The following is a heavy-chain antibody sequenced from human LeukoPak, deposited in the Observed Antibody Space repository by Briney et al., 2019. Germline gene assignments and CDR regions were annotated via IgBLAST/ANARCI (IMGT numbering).Heavy chain of an antibody. J-gene: IGHJ4*02. CDR1: GYSFTSYW. Sequence: GESLKISCKGSGYSFTSYWIGWVRQMPGKGLEWMGIIYPGESDTRYNPSFQGQVTISADKSISTAYLQWSSLKASDTAMYYCARLRVAAAGDVMFDYWGQGTLVTVSS. D-gene: IGHD6-13*01. CDR2: IYPGESDT. V-gene: IGHV5-51*01. CDR3: ARLRVAAAGDVMFDY.